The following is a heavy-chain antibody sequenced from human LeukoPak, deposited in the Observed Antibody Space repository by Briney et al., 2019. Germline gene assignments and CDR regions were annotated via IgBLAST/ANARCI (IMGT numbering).Heavy chain of an antibody. CDR1: GFTSDDYA. D-gene: IGHD3-3*01. V-gene: IGHV3-9*02. CDR2: ISWNSGSI. J-gene: IGHJ5*02. Sequence: SLRLSCAASGFTSDDYAMHWVRQAPGKGLEWVSGISWNSGSIAYADSVKGRFTISRDNAKNSLYLQMNSLRGEDTAFYYCAKGGFLEWLFPFDPWGQGTLVTVSS. CDR3: AKGGFLEWLFPFDP.